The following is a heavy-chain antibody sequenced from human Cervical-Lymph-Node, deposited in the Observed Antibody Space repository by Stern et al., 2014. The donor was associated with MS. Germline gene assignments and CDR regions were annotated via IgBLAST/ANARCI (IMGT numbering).Heavy chain of an antibody. D-gene: IGHD3-16*01. Sequence: QVQLVQSGPEVKKPGSSVKVSCKASGGSFKTHAITWVRQAPGQGPEWMGGTIPMLASTNIAQRFQGRFTITADESTNTAYMEMRSLRTEDTAVYYCARDRNGEGVMAYWGQGTLVTVSS. V-gene: IGHV1-69*01. CDR1: GGSFKTHA. J-gene: IGHJ4*02. CDR3: ARDRNGEGVMAY. CDR2: TIPMLAST.